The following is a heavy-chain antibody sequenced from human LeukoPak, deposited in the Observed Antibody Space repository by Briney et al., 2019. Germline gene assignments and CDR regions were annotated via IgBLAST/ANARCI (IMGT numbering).Heavy chain of an antibody. D-gene: IGHD2-2*01. V-gene: IGHV4-34*01. CDR3: ARCPTYCSSTSCLSYYYYMDV. CDR2: INHSGST. CDR1: GGAFSGYY. Sequence: NASETLSLTCAVYGGAFSGYYWSWICQPPGKGLEWIGEINHSGSTNYNPSLKSRVTISVDTSKNQFSLKLSSVTAADTAVYYCARCPTYCSSTSCLSYYYYMDVWGKGTTVTVSS. J-gene: IGHJ6*03.